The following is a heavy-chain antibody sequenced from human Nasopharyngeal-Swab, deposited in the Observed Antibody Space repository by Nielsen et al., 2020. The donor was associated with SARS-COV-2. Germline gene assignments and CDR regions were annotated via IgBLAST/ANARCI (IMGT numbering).Heavy chain of an antibody. D-gene: IGHD2-21*01. CDR1: GGSFSGYY. CDR3: ARTMVVVRYYYYYMDG. Sequence: SETLSLTCAVYGGSFSGYYWSWIRQPPGKGLEWIGEINHSGSTNYNPSLKSRVTISVDTSKNQFSLKLSSVTAADTAVYYCARTMVVVRYYYYYMDGWGKGTTVTVSS. CDR2: INHSGST. V-gene: IGHV4-34*01. J-gene: IGHJ6*03.